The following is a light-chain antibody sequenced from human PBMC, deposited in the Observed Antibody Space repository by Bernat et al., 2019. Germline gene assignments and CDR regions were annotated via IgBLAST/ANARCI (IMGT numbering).Light chain of an antibody. J-gene: IGLJ1*01. CDR3: QAWDSSTGV. CDR1: KLGDKY. CDR2: QDS. Sequence: SYELTQPPSVSVSPGQTASITCSGDKLGDKYACWYQQKPGQSPVLVIYQDSKRPSGIPERFSGSNAGNTATLTISGTQAMDEADYYCQAWDSSTGVFGTGNKGTVL. V-gene: IGLV3-1*01.